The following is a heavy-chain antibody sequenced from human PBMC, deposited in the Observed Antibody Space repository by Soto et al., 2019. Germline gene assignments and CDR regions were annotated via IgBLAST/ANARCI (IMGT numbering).Heavy chain of an antibody. CDR2: IYYSGST. D-gene: IGHD3-10*01. Sequence: SETLSLTCTVSGGSISSSSYYWGWIRQPPGKGLEWIGSIYYSGSTYYNPSLKSRVTISVDTSKNQFSLKLSSVTAAVTVVYFCARLTMVRGVITDDYRGQGTLVTVSS. J-gene: IGHJ4*02. V-gene: IGHV4-39*01. CDR1: GGSISSSSYY. CDR3: ARLTMVRGVITDDY.